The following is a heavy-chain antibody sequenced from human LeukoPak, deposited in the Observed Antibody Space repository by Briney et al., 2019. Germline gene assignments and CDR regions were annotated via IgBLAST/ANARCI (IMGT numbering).Heavy chain of an antibody. J-gene: IGHJ4*02. Sequence: SETLSLTCAVSGGSISSRNWWSWVRQPPGKGLEWIGEIYHSGSTNYNPSLKTRVTISVDKSKNQFTLKLSSVTAADTAVYYCARASHDYGDYSHFDYWGQGTLVTVSS. CDR3: ARASHDYGDYSHFDY. D-gene: IGHD4-17*01. CDR2: IYHSGST. V-gene: IGHV4-4*02. CDR1: GGSISSRNW.